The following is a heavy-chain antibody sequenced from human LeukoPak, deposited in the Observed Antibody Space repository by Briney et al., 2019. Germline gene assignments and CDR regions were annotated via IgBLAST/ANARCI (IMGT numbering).Heavy chain of an antibody. V-gene: IGHV3-23*01. CDR2: ISGSGGST. Sequence: GGSLRLSCAASGFTFSSYAMSWVRQAPGKGLEWVSAISGSGGSTYYADSVKGRFTISRDNSKNTLYLQMNSLRVEDTAVYYCAKSTSYSSARLFDYWGQGTLVTVSS. CDR1: GFTFSSYA. J-gene: IGHJ4*02. CDR3: AKSTSYSSARLFDY. D-gene: IGHD6-25*01.